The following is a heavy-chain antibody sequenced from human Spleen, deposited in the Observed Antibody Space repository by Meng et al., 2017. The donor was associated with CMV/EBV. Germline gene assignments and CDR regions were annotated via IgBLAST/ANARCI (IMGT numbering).Heavy chain of an antibody. Sequence: GGSLRLSCAVSGFRFGSYWMTWVRQAPGKGLEWVATVDQDGRETFYVESVKGRFTISRDNAKGALYLQMINLRPEDTSVFYCARENWGNFDYWGQGTRVNVSS. V-gene: IGHV3-7*01. D-gene: IGHD3-16*01. CDR3: ARENWGNFDY. CDR1: GFRFGSYW. J-gene: IGHJ4*02. CDR2: VDQDGRET.